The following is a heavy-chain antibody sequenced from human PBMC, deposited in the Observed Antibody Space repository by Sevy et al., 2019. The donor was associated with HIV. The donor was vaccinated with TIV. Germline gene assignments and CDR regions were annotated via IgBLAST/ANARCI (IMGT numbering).Heavy chain of an antibody. Sequence: GGSLRLSCAASGFIFGDHGMHWVRQAPGKGLEWVAFIRLDGSDRYYADSVKGRFTISRDNSKNTLYLQMNSLRAEDTAVYYCAKVPSSGWNYLQDYWGQGILVTVSS. D-gene: IGHD1-7*01. V-gene: IGHV3-30*02. CDR3: AKVPSSGWNYLQDY. CDR2: IRLDGSDR. CDR1: GFIFGDHG. J-gene: IGHJ4*02.